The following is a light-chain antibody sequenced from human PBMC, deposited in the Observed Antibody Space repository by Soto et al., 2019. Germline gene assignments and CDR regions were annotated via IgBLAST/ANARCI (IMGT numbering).Light chain of an antibody. Sequence: EIVLTQSPGTLSLSPGERATLSCRASQSVSSSYLAWYQQKSGQGPRLLIYAASSRATGIPDMFSGSGSGTDFTLTISRLEPEDFAAYYCQQYCTSPITFCQGTRLEIK. CDR2: AAS. CDR1: QSVSSSY. V-gene: IGKV3-20*01. CDR3: QQYCTSPIT. J-gene: IGKJ5*01.